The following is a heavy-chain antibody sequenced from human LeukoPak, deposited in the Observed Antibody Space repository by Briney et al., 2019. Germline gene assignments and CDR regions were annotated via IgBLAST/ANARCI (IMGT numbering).Heavy chain of an antibody. CDR1: GFTFSSYG. V-gene: IGHV3-30*02. Sequence: GGSLRLSCAASGFTFSSYGMHWVRQAPGKGLEWVAFIRYDGSNKYYADSVKGRFTISRDNSKNTLYLQMNSLRAEDTAVYYCAKDGESYDSSGYYSFDYWGQGTLVTVPS. CDR2: IRYDGSNK. CDR3: AKDGESYDSSGYYSFDY. J-gene: IGHJ4*02. D-gene: IGHD3-22*01.